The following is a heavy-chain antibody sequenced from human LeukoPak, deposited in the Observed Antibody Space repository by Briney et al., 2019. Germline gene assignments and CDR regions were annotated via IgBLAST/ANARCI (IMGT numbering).Heavy chain of an antibody. CDR1: GYTFTSYG. CDR3: ARAPGSSGYYYFDY. CDR2: ISAYNGNT. V-gene: IGHV1-18*01. Sequence: ASVKVSCKASGYTFTSYGISWVRQAPGQGLEGVGWISAYNGNTNYAQKLQGRVTMTTDTSTSTAYMELRSLRSDDTAVYYCARAPGSSGYYYFDYWGQGTLVTVSS. J-gene: IGHJ4*02. D-gene: IGHD3-22*01.